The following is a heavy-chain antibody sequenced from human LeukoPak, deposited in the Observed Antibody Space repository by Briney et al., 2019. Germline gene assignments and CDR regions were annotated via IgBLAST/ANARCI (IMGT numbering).Heavy chain of an antibody. J-gene: IGHJ5*02. CDR2: ISGSGGRT. CDR1: GFTFSSYA. D-gene: IGHD3-10*01. CDR3: AKEAYGSGSYYKENWFDP. Sequence: GGSLRLSCAASGFTFSSYAMTWVRQAPGKGLEWVSGISGSGGRTYYADSVKGRFSISRDNSKNTLYLQMNSLRAEDTAVYYCAKEAYGSGSYYKENWFDPWGQGTLVTVSS. V-gene: IGHV3-23*01.